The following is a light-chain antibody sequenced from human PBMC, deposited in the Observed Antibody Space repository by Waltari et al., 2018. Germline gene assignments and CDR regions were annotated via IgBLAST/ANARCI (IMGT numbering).Light chain of an antibody. CDR2: QDH. J-gene: IGLJ1*01. V-gene: IGLV3-1*01. CDR3: QAWYSITPYNYV. Sequence: SYELTQPPSVSVSPGQTASITCSGDKLGAKYAAWYQQKTGQAPVLVIYQDHKRPSGIPERFSGSNSGNTATLSLSGTQAMDEADYYGQAWYSITPYNYVFATGARVTVL. CDR1: KLGAKY.